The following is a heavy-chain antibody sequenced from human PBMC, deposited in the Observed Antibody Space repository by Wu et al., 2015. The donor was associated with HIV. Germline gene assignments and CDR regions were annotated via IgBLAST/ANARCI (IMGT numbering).Heavy chain of an antibody. D-gene: IGHD3-3*01. CDR3: ARDVYDFWNAYYMGPDAFDV. J-gene: IGHJ3*01. CDR2: ISVYSGHT. V-gene: IGHV1-18*01. CDR1: GYTFTSYD. Sequence: QVQLVQSGAEVMKPGASVKVSCKASGYTFTSYDINWVRQATGQGLEWVGWISVYSGHTKCIDNVRDRITMTTDTSTDTAYMELRSLRSDDTAVYYCARDVYDFWNAYYMGPDAFDVWGQGTTVSVFS.